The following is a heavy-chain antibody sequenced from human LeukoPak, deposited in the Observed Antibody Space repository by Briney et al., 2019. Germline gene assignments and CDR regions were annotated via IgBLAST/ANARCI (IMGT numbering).Heavy chain of an antibody. CDR2: ISSGGSTI. D-gene: IGHD2-2*02. CDR3: ARGVPASISVGYYMDV. V-gene: IGHV3-11*01. J-gene: IGHJ6*03. CDR1: GFTFSDYY. Sequence: GGSLRLSCAASGFTFSDYYMSWIRQAPGKGLEWVSYISSGGSTIYYADSVKGRFTISRDNARNSPYLQMNSLRAEDTAVYYCARGVPASISVGYYMDVWGKGTTVTVSS.